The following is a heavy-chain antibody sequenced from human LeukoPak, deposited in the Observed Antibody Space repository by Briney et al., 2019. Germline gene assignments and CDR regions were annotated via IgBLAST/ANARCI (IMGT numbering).Heavy chain of an antibody. Sequence: SETLSLTCAVYGGSFGGYYWSWIRQPPGKGLEWIGEINHSGSTNYNPSLKSRVTISVDTSKNQFSLKLSSVTAADTAVYYCARGQIVVVPAAHPLFDYWGQGTLVTVSS. V-gene: IGHV4-34*01. D-gene: IGHD2-2*01. J-gene: IGHJ4*02. CDR1: GGSFGGYY. CDR3: ARGQIVVVPAAHPLFDY. CDR2: INHSGST.